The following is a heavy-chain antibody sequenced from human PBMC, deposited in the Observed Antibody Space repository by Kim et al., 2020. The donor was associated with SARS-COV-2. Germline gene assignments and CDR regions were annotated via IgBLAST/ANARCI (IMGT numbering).Heavy chain of an antibody. CDR2: SDPEEGET. CDR3: VTISLFYVHDGDHSVFDS. D-gene: IGHD3-10*02. V-gene: IGHV1-24*01. Sequence: ASVKVSCKVSGVTLSESSIHWVRHAPGKGLEWVGGSDPEEGETRYAQKFQARVSMTEDTSSDTAYMELRKVGSEDTASYYCVTISLFYVHDGDHSVFDSWGQGTLVTVSS. J-gene: IGHJ4*02. CDR1: GVTLSESS.